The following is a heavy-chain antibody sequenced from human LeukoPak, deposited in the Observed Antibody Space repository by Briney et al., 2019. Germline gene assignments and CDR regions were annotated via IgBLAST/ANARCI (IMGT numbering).Heavy chain of an antibody. V-gene: IGHV4-61*02. CDR1: SVSINTGNYY. CDR2: IFTGGTT. J-gene: IGHJ4*02. CDR3: ARDLTYDFWSGYGY. Sequence: PSETLSLTCSVSSVSINTGNYYWTWIRQPAGKGLQWIGRIFTGGTTNYNPSLQSRVTISMDTSKSQVSLRLRSVTAADTAVYYCARDLTYDFWSGYGYWGQGTLVTVSS. D-gene: IGHD3-3*01.